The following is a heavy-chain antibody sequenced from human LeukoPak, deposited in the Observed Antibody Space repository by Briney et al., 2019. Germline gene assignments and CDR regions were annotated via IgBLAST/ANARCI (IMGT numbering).Heavy chain of an antibody. J-gene: IGHJ6*04. Sequence: PGGSLRLSCAASGFTFSSYSMNWVRQAPGEGLEWVSSISSSSSYIYYADSVKGRFTISRDNAKNSLYLQMNSLRAEDTAVYYCARGGNSNYYYYYGMDVWGKGTTVTVSS. D-gene: IGHD4-23*01. CDR3: ARGGNSNYYYYYGMDV. CDR1: GFTFSSYS. V-gene: IGHV3-21*01. CDR2: ISSSSSYI.